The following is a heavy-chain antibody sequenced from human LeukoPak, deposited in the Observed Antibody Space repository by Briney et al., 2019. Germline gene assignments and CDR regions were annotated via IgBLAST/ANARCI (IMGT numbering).Heavy chain of an antibody. Sequence: PSETLSLTCTVSGGSISSYYWSWIRQPPGKGLEWIGEINHSGSTNYNPSLKSRVTISVDTSKNQFSLKLSSVTAADTAVYYCARVEYSSGWYNKRHFDIWGQGTMVTVSS. CDR2: INHSGST. CDR1: GGSISSYY. CDR3: ARVEYSSGWYNKRHFDI. V-gene: IGHV4-34*01. D-gene: IGHD6-19*01. J-gene: IGHJ3*02.